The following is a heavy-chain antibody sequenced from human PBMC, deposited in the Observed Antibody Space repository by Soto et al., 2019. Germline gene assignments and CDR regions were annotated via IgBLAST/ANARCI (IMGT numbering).Heavy chain of an antibody. V-gene: IGHV3-49*03. J-gene: IGHJ6*02. CDR2: IRSKAYGGTT. Sequence: PGESLRLSCTASGFTFGYYAMSWFRQAPGKGLEWVGFIRSKAYGGTTEYAASVKGRFTISRDDSKSIAYLQMNSLKTEDTAVYYCTRSSEPHYXILTGYYKGPYYYGMDVWGQGTTVTVSS. D-gene: IGHD3-9*01. CDR3: TRSSEPHYXILTGYYKGPYYYGMDV. CDR1: GFTFGYYA.